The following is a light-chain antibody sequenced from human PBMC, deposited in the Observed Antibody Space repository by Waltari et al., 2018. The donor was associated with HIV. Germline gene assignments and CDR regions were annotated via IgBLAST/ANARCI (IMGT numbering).Light chain of an antibody. CDR2: GAS. CDR1: QSLSSSY. CDR3: QQYDSSPFT. J-gene: IGKJ3*01. Sequence: EIVLTQSPGTLSLSPGERASLSCRASQSLSSSYLAWFQQKPCQAPRLLIYGASSRATGIPERFSGTGSGTDFTLTVSRLEPEDFAVYFCQQYDSSPFTFGPGTKVDIK. V-gene: IGKV3-20*01.